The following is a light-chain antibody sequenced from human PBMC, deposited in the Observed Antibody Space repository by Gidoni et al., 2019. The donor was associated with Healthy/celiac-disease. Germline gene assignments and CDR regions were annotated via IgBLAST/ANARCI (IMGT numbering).Light chain of an antibody. CDR1: QSVLYSSNNNNH. J-gene: IGKJ2*01. CDR2: WAA. CDR3: QQYYSTPYT. V-gene: IGKV4-1*01. Sequence: DIVMTQSPDSLAVSLGERATINCKSSQSVLYSSNNNNHLPWYQQKPRQPPKLLIYWAATRESGVPDRFSSSGSGTDFTLTISSLQAEDEAVYYCQQYYSTPYTFGQGTKLEIK.